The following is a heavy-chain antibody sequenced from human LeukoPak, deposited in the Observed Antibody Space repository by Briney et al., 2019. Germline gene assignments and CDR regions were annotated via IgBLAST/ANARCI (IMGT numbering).Heavy chain of an antibody. D-gene: IGHD2-15*01. CDR3: AKPNLPYCSGGSCYGFDY. Sequence: GGSLRLSCAASGFTFNTYAMTWVRQAPGKGLEWVSVISFSGGNTYYADSVKGRFTISRDNSKNTLYLQMNSLRADDTAVYYCAKPNLPYCSGGSCYGFDYWGQGTLVTVSS. V-gene: IGHV3-23*01. J-gene: IGHJ4*02. CDR1: GFTFNTYA. CDR2: ISFSGGNT.